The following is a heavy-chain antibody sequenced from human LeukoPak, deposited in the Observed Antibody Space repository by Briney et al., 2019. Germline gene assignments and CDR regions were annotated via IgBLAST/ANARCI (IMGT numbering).Heavy chain of an antibody. CDR3: ARDFQIVATTSFDY. J-gene: IGHJ4*02. D-gene: IGHD5-12*01. CDR2: ISAYNGNT. V-gene: IGHV1-18*04. CDR1: GYTFTSYG. Sequence: ASVKVSCKASGYTFTSYGISWVRQAPGQGLEWMGWISAYNGNTNYAQKLQDRVTMTTDTSTSTAYMELRSLRSDDTAVYYCARDFQIVATTSFDYWGQGTLVTVSS.